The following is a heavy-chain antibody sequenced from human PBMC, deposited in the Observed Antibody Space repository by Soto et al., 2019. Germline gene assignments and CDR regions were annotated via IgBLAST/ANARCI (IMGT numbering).Heavy chain of an antibody. Sequence: GGSLRLSCAVSEFSVSSDFMSWVRQAPGKGLEWVSVMNGDGSTVYADSLKGRFTISRDNSKNTLFLQMNSLRDEDTAVYYCARDCCTGRRYAHWGRGTLVTVSS. D-gene: IGHD5-12*01. CDR2: MNGDGST. V-gene: IGHV3-53*01. J-gene: IGHJ4*02. CDR3: ARDCCTGRRYAH. CDR1: EFSVSSDF.